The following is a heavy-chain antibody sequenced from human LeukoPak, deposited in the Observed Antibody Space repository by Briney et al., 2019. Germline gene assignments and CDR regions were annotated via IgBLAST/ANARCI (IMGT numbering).Heavy chain of an antibody. CDR2: IYSGGST. CDR3: AGSSIAVAGIRFVN. D-gene: IGHD6-19*01. Sequence: PGGSLRLSCTDSGFTVSRNYMRWVRQAPGKGLEWSSVIYSGGSTYYADSVKGRFTISRDNSKNTLYLQMNSLRAEDTAVYYCAGSSIAVAGIRFVNWGQGTLVTVSS. V-gene: IGHV3-53*01. J-gene: IGHJ4*02. CDR1: GFTVSRNY.